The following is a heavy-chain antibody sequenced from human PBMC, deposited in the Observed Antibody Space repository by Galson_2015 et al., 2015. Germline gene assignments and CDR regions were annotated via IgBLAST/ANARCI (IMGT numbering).Heavy chain of an antibody. CDR3: AKDFRSGYYPPTDY. Sequence: SLRLSCAASGFTFSSYAMSWVRQAPGKGLEWVSAISASGSSTSYADSVKGRFTISRDNSKNTLYVQMNSLRVEDTAVYYCAKDFRSGYYPPTDYWGQGTLVTVSS. CDR2: ISASGSST. CDR1: GFTFSSYA. V-gene: IGHV3-23*01. J-gene: IGHJ4*02. D-gene: IGHD3-22*01.